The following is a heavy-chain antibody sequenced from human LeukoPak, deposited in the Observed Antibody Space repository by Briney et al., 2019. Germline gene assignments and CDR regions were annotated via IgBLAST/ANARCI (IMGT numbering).Heavy chain of an antibody. CDR1: GDSISKNGFF. CDR2: NNYRGDT. D-gene: IGHD3-16*02. Sequence: KPSETLSLTCSVSGDSISKNGFFWVWIRQPPGKGLEWMGSNNYRGDTYYKPALKSRVTISVDTSKNQFSLKLNSVNAADTAVYYCARQGAQLSKSFFDPWGQGTLVTVSS. V-gene: IGHV4-39*01. J-gene: IGHJ5*02. CDR3: ARQGAQLSKSFFDP.